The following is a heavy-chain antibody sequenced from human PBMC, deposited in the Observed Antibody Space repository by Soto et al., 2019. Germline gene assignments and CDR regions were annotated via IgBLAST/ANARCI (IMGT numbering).Heavy chain of an antibody. CDR1: GGSISSGDYY. CDR2: IYYSGST. J-gene: IGHJ4*02. V-gene: IGHV4-30-4*01. D-gene: IGHD3-22*01. CDR3: ARASYYYDSSGYYYDY. Sequence: LSLTCTVSGGSISSGDYYWSWIRQPPGKGLEWIGYIYYSGSTYYNPSLKSRVTISVDTSKNQFSLKLSSVTAADTAVYYCARASYYYDSSGYYYDYWGQGALVTVSS.